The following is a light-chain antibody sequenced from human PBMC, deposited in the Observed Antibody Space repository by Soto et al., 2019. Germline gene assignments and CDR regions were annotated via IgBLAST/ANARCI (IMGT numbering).Light chain of an antibody. Sequence: DVQMTQSPSSLSASLGDRVTITCRASQTISLYLNWYQQKPGKAPNLLIYTASSLQSGVPSRFSGSGSGTDFTLTISSLQPEDFATYYCQQSYSTPRTFGQGTKVDIK. J-gene: IGKJ1*01. CDR1: QTISLY. CDR3: QQSYSTPRT. CDR2: TAS. V-gene: IGKV1-39*01.